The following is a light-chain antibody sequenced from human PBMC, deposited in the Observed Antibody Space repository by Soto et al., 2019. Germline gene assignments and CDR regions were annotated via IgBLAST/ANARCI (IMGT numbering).Light chain of an antibody. CDR1: QSVSSSY. Sequence: EIVLTQSPGTLSLSPGERATLSCRASQSVSSSYLAWYQQKPGQAPRLLMYGASARATGIPARFSGSGSGTEFTLTISSLQSADSAVYYCQQYNEWPPITFGQGTRLEIK. J-gene: IGKJ5*01. CDR3: QQYNEWPPIT. V-gene: IGKV3-15*01. CDR2: GAS.